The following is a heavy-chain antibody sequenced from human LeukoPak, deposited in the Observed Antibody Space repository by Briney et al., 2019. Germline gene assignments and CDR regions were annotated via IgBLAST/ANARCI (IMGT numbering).Heavy chain of an antibody. V-gene: IGHV3-23*01. CDR2: ISGSGGST. CDR1: GFTFSSYA. CDR3: AKDGTVLWFGEAGDY. J-gene: IGHJ4*02. Sequence: PGGSLRLSCAASGFTFSSYAMSWVRQAPGKGLEWVSAISGSGGSTYYADSVKGRFTISRDNSKNTLYLQMNSLRAEDTAVYYCAKDGTVLWFGEAGDYWGQGTLVTVSS. D-gene: IGHD3-10*01.